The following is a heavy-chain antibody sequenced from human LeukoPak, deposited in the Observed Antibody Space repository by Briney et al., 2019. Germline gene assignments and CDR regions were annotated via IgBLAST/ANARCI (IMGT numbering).Heavy chain of an antibody. CDR1: GFTFSSYE. CDR3: AKDLGGGDSGY. J-gene: IGHJ4*02. Sequence: PGGSLRLSCAASGFTFSSYEMNWVRQAPGKGLEWVAVIWYDGSNKYYADSVKGRFTISRDNSKNTLYLQMNSLRAEDTAVYYCAKDLGGGDSGYWGQGTLVTVSS. CDR2: IWYDGSNK. V-gene: IGHV3-33*06. D-gene: IGHD2-21*01.